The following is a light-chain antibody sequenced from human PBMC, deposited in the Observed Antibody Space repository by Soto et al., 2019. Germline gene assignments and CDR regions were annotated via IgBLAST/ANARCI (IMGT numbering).Light chain of an antibody. J-gene: IGKJ4*02. Sequence: DIQMTQSPSSLSASVGDRVTITCQASQDISNYLNWYQQKPGKAPKLLIYDASNLETGVPSRFSGSGSGTDFTFTISSMPPEDIATYYCQQYDNLLQTFGGGTKVEIK. CDR3: QQYDNLLQT. CDR1: QDISNY. CDR2: DAS. V-gene: IGKV1-33*01.